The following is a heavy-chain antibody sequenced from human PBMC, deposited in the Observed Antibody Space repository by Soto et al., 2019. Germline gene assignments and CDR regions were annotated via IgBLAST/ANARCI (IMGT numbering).Heavy chain of an antibody. Sequence: EVQLLESGGHLIQPGESLRLSCAASGLSFSGYTMNWVRQAQGKGLEWISGINGGGGTTYYADSVKGRFTISRDDSKNILYLQMNSPRAEDTAIYYCAKERHPDGIWTFDYWGRGTLVTVSS. CDR3: AKERHPDGIWTFDY. CDR2: INGGGGTT. CDR1: GLSFSGYT. D-gene: IGHD3-9*01. V-gene: IGHV3-23*01. J-gene: IGHJ4*02.